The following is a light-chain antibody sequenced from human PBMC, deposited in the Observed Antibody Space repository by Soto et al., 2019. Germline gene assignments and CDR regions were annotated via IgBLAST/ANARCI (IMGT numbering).Light chain of an antibody. CDR2: SNN. CDR1: ISNIGSST. V-gene: IGLV1-44*01. CDR3: AAWDDSLNGHV. J-gene: IGLJ1*01. Sequence: QSVLTQPPSASGTPGQRVTISCSGSISNIGSSTVNWYQQLPGTAPKLLIYSNNQRPSGVPDRFSGSKSGTSASLAISGLQSEDEDDYYCAAWDDSLNGHVFGTGTKLTVL.